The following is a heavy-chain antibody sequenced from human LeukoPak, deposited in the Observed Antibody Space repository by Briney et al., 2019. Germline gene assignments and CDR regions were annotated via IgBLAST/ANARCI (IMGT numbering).Heavy chain of an antibody. CDR2: ISSDGGNK. CDR1: GLSFSDYA. Sequence: GGSLRLSCAAPGLSFSDYAMNWVRRAPGKGLEWVAVISSDGGNKFYADSVKGLFTVSRDNSRNTLYLQMNSLTVEDTAVYYCARDNDPDYSSSPGWFDSWGQGTLVTVSS. D-gene: IGHD6-6*01. V-gene: IGHV3-30-3*01. J-gene: IGHJ5*01. CDR3: ARDNDPDYSSSPGWFDS.